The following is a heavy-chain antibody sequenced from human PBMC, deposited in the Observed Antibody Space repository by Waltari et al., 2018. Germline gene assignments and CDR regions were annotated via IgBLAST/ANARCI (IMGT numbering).Heavy chain of an antibody. CDR1: GDSLMYNL. CDR2: IYSGGST. V-gene: IGHV3-53*01. Sequence: QLQESGPRLVKPSETLSLTCSVSGDSLMYNLYYWCWIRQAPGKGLEWVSIIYSGGSTYYADSVKGRFTISRDNSKNTLYLQMNSLRAEDTAVYYCARDTPLKSGRGTDAFDIWGQGTMVTVSS. D-gene: IGHD1-1*01. J-gene: IGHJ3*02. CDR3: ARDTPLKSGRGTDAFDI.